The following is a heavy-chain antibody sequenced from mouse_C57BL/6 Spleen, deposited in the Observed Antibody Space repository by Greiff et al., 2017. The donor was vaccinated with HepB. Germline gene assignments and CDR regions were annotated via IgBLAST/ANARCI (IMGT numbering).Heavy chain of an antibody. CDR3: AIYGSSFAY. CDR1: GYAFSSYW. J-gene: IGHJ3*01. CDR2: IYPGDGDT. Sequence: QVQLKQSGAELVKPGASVKISCNASGYAFSSYWMNWVKQRPGKGLEWIGQIYPGDGDTNYNGTFKGKATLTADNSSSTAYMQLSSLTYEDSAVYVEAIYGSSFAYWGQGTLVTVSA. V-gene: IGHV1-80*01. D-gene: IGHD1-1*01.